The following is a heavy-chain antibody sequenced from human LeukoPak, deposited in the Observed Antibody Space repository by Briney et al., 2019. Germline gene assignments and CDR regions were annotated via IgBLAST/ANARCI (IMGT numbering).Heavy chain of an antibody. Sequence: GGSLRLSCAASGFTFGSYAMHWVRQAPGKGLEWVAVISYDGSNKYYADSVKGRFTISRDNPENTLYLQMNSLRAEDTAVYYCAKAPGIAAAFDYWGQGTLVTVSS. J-gene: IGHJ4*02. D-gene: IGHD6-13*01. CDR1: GFTFGSYA. CDR3: AKAPGIAAAFDY. CDR2: ISYDGSNK. V-gene: IGHV3-30-3*01.